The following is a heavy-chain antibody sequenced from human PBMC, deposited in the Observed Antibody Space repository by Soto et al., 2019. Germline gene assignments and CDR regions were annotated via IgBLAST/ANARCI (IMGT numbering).Heavy chain of an antibody. D-gene: IGHD3-22*01. J-gene: IGHJ5*02. CDR1: GGSISSYY. Sequence: PSETLSLTCTVSGGSISSYYWSWIRQPPGKGLEWIGYIYYSGSTNYNPSLKSRVTISVDTSQNQFSLKLSSVTAADTAVYYCARALHYYDSSGYIFDPWGQGTLVTVSS. CDR3: ARALHYYDSSGYIFDP. V-gene: IGHV4-59*01. CDR2: IYYSGST.